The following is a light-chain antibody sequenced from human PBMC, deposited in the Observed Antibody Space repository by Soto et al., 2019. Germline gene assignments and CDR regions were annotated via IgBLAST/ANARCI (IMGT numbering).Light chain of an antibody. CDR2: DAS. J-gene: IGKJ5*01. CDR1: QGIGDT. Sequence: EVLMTQSPSTLAVSPGEGVTLSCRASQGIGDTLAWYQHKPGQAPRLVIFDASNRANGVPARLGGSGSGTDFTLTISSLEPEDFAVYFCQQRSNWPPEITFGQGTRLEIK. V-gene: IGKV3-11*01. CDR3: QQRSNWPPEIT.